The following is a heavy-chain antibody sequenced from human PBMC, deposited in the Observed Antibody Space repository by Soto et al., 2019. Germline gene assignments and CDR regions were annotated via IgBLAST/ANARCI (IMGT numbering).Heavy chain of an antibody. V-gene: IGHV6-1*01. CDR2: TYYRSKWYN. CDR1: GDSVSSNSAA. CDR3: AREVQLWLPGIYYYYGMDV. Sequence: SQTLSLTCAISGDSVSSNSAAWNWIRQSPSRGLEWLGRTYYRSKWYNDYAVSVKSRITINPDTSKNQFSLQLNSVTPEDTAVYYCAREVQLWLPGIYYYYGMDVWGQGTTVTVSS. D-gene: IGHD5-18*01. J-gene: IGHJ6*02.